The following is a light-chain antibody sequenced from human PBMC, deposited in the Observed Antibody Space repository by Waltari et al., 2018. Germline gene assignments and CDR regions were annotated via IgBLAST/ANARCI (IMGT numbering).Light chain of an antibody. CDR3: ASWDDSLSSPV. J-gene: IGLJ2*01. V-gene: IGLV1-47*01. CDR2: KTN. Sequence: QSVLTQPPSASATPGQRVTISCSGSSSNIGQHYVYWYQQLPGKAPKLVIFKTNDRPSGVPDRFSGSKSGTSGSLAISGLRSEDEADYYCASWDDSLSSPVFGGGTKLTVL. CDR1: SSNIGQHY.